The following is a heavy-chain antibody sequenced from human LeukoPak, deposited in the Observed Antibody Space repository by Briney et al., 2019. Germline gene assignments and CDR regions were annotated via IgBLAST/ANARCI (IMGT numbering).Heavy chain of an antibody. CDR1: GYTFTSYA. Sequence: GASVKVSCKASGYTFTSYAMHWVRQAPGQRLEWMGWINAGNGNTKYSQKFQGRVTITRDTSASTAYMELSSLRSEDTAVYYCARESQFYYYDCGMDVWGKGTTVTVSS. CDR2: INAGNGNT. CDR3: ARESQFYYYDCGMDV. J-gene: IGHJ6*04. D-gene: IGHD5-24*01. V-gene: IGHV1-3*01.